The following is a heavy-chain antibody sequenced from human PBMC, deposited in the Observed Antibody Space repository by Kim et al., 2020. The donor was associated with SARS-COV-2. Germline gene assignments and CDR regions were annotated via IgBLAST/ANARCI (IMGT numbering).Heavy chain of an antibody. D-gene: IGHD3-3*01. Sequence: SETLSLTCTVSGGSISSSSYYWGWIRQPPGKGLEWIGSIYYSGITSYNPSLKSRVTISVDTSKNQFSLKLSSVTAADTAVYYCARQVINYDFWSGYYQGPIGVWGQGTTVTVSS. CDR1: GGSISSSSYY. J-gene: IGHJ6*02. V-gene: IGHV4-39*01. CDR2: IYYSGIT. CDR3: ARQVINYDFWSGYYQGPIGV.